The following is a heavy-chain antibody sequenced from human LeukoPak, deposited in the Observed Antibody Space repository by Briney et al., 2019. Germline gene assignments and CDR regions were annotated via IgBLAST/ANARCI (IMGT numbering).Heavy chain of an antibody. CDR1: GFTFSTYS. CDR3: AKDGDYYGSGSYYNGLDY. J-gene: IGHJ4*02. V-gene: IGHV3-21*01. D-gene: IGHD3-10*01. CDR2: ITSSSSYI. Sequence: PGGSLRLSCAASGFTFSTYSMNWVRQAPGKGLEWVSSITSSSSYIYYTDSAKGRFTISRDNAKNSLYLQMNSLRAEDTAVYYCAKDGDYYGSGSYYNGLDYWGQGTLVTVSS.